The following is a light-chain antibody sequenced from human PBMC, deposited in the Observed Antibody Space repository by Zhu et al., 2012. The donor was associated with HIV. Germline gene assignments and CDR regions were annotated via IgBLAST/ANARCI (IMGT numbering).Light chain of an antibody. CDR2: GAS. V-gene: IGKV3-20*01. J-gene: IGKJ2*01. Sequence: APRLLIYGASSRATGIPDRFSGSGSGTDFTLTISRLEPEDFAVFYCQQYGSSPRGYTFGQGTKLEIK. CDR3: QQYGSSPRGYT.